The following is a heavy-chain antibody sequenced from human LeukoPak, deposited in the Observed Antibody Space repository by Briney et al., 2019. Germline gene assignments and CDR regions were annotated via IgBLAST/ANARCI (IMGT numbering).Heavy chain of an antibody. CDR2: IYYSGST. D-gene: IGHD6-6*01. V-gene: IGHV4-59*01. CDR1: GGSISSYY. CDR3: ARDVTWVKLGSSFDI. Sequence: SETLSLTCTVSGGSISSYYWSWIRQPPGKGLEWIGYIYYSGSTNYNPSLKSRVTISVDTSKNQFSLKLSSVTAADTAVYYCARDVTWVKLGSSFDIWGQGTMVTVSS. J-gene: IGHJ3*02.